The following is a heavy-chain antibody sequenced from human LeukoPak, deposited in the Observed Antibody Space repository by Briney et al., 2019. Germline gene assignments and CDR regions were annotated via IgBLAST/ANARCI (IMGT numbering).Heavy chain of an antibody. CDR3: ARDLDVDTAMVNVDY. CDR1: GFTLSSYS. CDR2: ISSSSSYI. V-gene: IGHV3-21*01. J-gene: IGHJ4*02. D-gene: IGHD5-18*01. Sequence: PGGSLRLSCAASGFTLSSYSMNWVRQAPGKGPEWVSSISSSSSYIYYADSVKGRFTISRDNAKNSLYLQMNSLRAEDTAVYYCARDLDVDTAMVNVDYWGQGTLVTVSS.